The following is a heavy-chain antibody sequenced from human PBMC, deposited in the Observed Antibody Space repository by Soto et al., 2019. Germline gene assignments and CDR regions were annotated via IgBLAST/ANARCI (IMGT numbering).Heavy chain of an antibody. CDR2: IWYDGSNK. V-gene: IGHV3-33*01. Sequence: PGGSLRLSCAASGFTFSSYGMHWARQAPGKGLEWVAVIWYDGSNKYYADSVKGRFTISRDNSKNTLYLQMNSLRAEDTAVYYCASNYCSGGSCYSGGYYYYGMDVWGQGTTVTVSS. J-gene: IGHJ6*02. CDR1: GFTFSSYG. CDR3: ASNYCSGGSCYSGGYYYYGMDV. D-gene: IGHD2-15*01.